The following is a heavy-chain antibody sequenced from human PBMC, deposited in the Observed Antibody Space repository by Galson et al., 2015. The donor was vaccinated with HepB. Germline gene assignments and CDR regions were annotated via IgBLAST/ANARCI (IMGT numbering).Heavy chain of an antibody. Sequence: SVKVSCKASGGTFSSYAISWVRQAPGQGLEWMGGIIPIFGTANYAQKFQGRVTITADESTSTAYMELSSLRSEDTAVYYCARGGTVTTGRGDHYFDYWGQGTLVTVSS. D-gene: IGHD4-17*01. CDR1: GGTFSSYA. V-gene: IGHV1-69*13. CDR2: IIPIFGTA. J-gene: IGHJ4*02. CDR3: ARGGTVTTGRGDHYFDY.